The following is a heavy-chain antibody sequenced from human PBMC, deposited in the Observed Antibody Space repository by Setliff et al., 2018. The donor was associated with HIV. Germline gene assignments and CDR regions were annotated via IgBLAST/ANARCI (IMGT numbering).Heavy chain of an antibody. CDR1: GGSIRRYY. D-gene: IGHD1-26*01. V-gene: IGHV4-39*07. J-gene: IGHJ4*02. CDR2: IYSSGST. Sequence: SETLSLTCIVSGGSIRRYYWGWIRQPPGKGLEWIGSIYSSGSTYYNPSLKSRVTISVDMSKNQFSLRLSSVTAADTAVYYCARRWGEAFDYWGQGTLVTVSS. CDR3: ARRWGEAFDY.